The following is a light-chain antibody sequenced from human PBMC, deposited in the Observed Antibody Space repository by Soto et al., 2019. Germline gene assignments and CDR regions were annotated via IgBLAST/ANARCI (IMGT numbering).Light chain of an antibody. CDR3: QQDYTLPLT. Sequence: EIVMTQSPATLSLSPGDRATLSCRASQSVSSSFLSWYQQSPGQAPRLLIYGASIRATGIPARFSGSGSATAFTLTISSLQPEYFAVYYCQQDYTLPLTLGQGTKVEIK. J-gene: IGKJ1*01. CDR1: QSVSSSF. CDR2: GAS. V-gene: IGKV3D-7*01.